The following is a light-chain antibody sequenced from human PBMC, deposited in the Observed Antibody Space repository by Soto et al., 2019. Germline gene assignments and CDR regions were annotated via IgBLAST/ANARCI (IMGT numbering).Light chain of an antibody. V-gene: IGLV1-40*01. CDR1: SSNTGAGYD. Sequence: QSVLTQPPSVSGAPGQRVTISCTGSSSNTGAGYDVHWYKQFPGTAPKLLIYGNNNRPSGVPGRFSGSKSGTSASLAITGLRVEVEDNYNSQPYETSMSGFVFAPGPKLPAL. CDR2: GNN. CDR3: QPYETSMSGFV. J-gene: IGLJ1*01.